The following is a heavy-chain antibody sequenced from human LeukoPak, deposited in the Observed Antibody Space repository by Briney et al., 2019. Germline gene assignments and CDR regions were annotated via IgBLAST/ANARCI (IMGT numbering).Heavy chain of an antibody. J-gene: IGHJ4*02. CDR1: GFTLSSYS. CDR2: ISSSGTTK. V-gene: IGHV3-48*01. CDR3: ARESITIFGVVID. Sequence: GGALRLSCAASGFTLSSYSMNRVRQAPGKGLQWISYISSSGTTKTYADSVKGRFTISRDIAKKSLNLQMNSLRAEDTAVYYCARESITIFGVVIDWGQGTLVTVSS. D-gene: IGHD3-3*01.